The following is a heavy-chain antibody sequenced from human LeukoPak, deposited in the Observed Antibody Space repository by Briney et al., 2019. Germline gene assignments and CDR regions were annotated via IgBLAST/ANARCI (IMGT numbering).Heavy chain of an antibody. Sequence: GASVKVSCKASGYTFTDYYMHWVQQAPGKGLEWMGRVDPEDGETIYAEKFQGRVTMTRNTSISTAYMELSSLRSEDTAVYYCARRQVGAYGLDVWGKGTTVTVSS. CDR2: VDPEDGET. J-gene: IGHJ6*04. D-gene: IGHD1-26*01. V-gene: IGHV1-69-2*01. CDR3: ARRQVGAYGLDV. CDR1: GYTFTDYY.